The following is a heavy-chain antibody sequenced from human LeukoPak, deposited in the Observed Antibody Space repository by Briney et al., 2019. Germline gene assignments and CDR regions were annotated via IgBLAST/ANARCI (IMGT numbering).Heavy chain of an antibody. CDR1: GYTFTHYG. V-gene: IGHV1-18*01. CDR2: INTSNGNT. Sequence: ASVKVSCRTSGYTFTHYGISWVRQVPGQGLEWLGWINTSNGNTNFAQKVQGRVTMTTDTSTSTAYMELRSLRSDDTAVYYCARDLRFIPAASANGWFDPWGQGTLVTVSS. D-gene: IGHD6-13*01. J-gene: IGHJ5*02. CDR3: ARDLRFIPAASANGWFDP.